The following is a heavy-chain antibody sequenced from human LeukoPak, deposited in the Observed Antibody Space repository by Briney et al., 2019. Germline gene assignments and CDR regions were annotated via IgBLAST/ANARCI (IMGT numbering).Heavy chain of an antibody. V-gene: IGHV5-51*01. CDR1: GYTFTSYW. Sequence: AESLKISCKGSGYTFTSYWIGWLRQMPGKGLEWVGIIFPGDCKTVYSPSFQGQVTISVDKSLSTAYLQWGSLKASDTAMYYCARPIYFGSQYWGQGTLFTVSS. CDR2: IFPGDCKT. CDR3: ARPIYFGSQY. J-gene: IGHJ4*02. D-gene: IGHD3-10*01.